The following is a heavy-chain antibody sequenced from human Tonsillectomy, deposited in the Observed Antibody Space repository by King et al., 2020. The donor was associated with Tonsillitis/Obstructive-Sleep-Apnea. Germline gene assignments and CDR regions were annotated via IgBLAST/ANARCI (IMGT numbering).Heavy chain of an antibody. CDR3: ASDPFDFLSGYYPYFYYYGMDV. J-gene: IGHJ6*02. CDR2: SSSSSSYI. D-gene: IGHD3-3*01. Sequence: VKLVESGGGLVKPGGSLRLSCAASGFTFSRYSMNWVRQAPGKGLEWVSSSSSSSSYIYYADSVKGRFTISRDNAKNSMYLQMNSLRAEDTAVYYCASDPFDFLSGYYPYFYYYGMDVWGQGTTVTVSS. CDR1: GFTFSRYS. V-gene: IGHV3-21*01.